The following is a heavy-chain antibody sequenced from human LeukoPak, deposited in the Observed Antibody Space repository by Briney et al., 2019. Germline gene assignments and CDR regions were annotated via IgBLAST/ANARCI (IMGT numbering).Heavy chain of an antibody. V-gene: IGHV4-59*08. CDR2: IYNSGST. J-gene: IGHJ4*02. D-gene: IGHD3-10*01. CDR3: ARRFYGSGNYYLDY. Sequence: SETLSLTCTVSGGSISSYYWSWIRQPPGKGLEWIGYIYNSGSTNYNPSLNSRVTISVDTSKNQFSLKLSSVTAADTAVYYCARRFYGSGNYYLDYWGPGTLVTVSS. CDR1: GGSISSYY.